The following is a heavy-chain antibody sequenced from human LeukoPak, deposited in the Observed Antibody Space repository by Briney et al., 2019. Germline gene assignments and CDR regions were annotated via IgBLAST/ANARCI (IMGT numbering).Heavy chain of an antibody. Sequence: ASVKVSCKASGYTFTGYYMHWVRQAPGQGLEWMGWINPNSGGTNYAQKFQGRVTMTRDTSISTAYMELSPVTAADTAVYYCARAQLLYDSSTMPPRRINWFDPWGQGTLVTVSS. CDR2: INPNSGGT. J-gene: IGHJ5*02. V-gene: IGHV1-2*02. CDR1: GYTFTGYY. CDR3: ARAQLLYDSSTMPPRRINWFDP. D-gene: IGHD6-13*01.